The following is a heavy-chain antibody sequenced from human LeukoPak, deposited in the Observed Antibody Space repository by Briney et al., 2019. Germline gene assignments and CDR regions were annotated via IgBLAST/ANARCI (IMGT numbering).Heavy chain of an antibody. V-gene: IGHV3-74*01. CDR1: GFXXXSHW. Sequence: XAXXGFXXXSHWMHWVRQAPGKGLVWVSRINSDGSSTIYADSVKGRFTISRDNAKNTLYLQMNSLRAEDTAVYYCARGPPYGSGSYYPGDYWGQGTLVTVSS. CDR3: ARGPPYGSGSYYPGDY. D-gene: IGHD3-10*01. CDR2: INSDGSST. J-gene: IGHJ4*02.